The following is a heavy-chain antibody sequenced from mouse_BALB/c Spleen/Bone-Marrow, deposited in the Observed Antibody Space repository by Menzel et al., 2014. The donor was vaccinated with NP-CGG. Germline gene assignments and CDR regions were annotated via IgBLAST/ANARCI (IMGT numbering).Heavy chain of an antibody. J-gene: IGHJ2*01. Sequence: EVQLQQSGPELVKPGASVKMSCKASGYTFTAYVMHWVKQKPGQGLEWIGYINPYNDGINYIEKFKGKATLTSDIPSSTAYMELSSLTSEDSAVYYCAREGWLLRFDYWGQGTTLTVSS. D-gene: IGHD2-3*01. V-gene: IGHV1-14*01. CDR3: AREGWLLRFDY. CDR2: INPYNDGI. CDR1: GYTFTAYV.